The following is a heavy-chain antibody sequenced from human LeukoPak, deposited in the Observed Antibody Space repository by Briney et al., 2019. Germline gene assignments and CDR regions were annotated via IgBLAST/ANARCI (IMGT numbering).Heavy chain of an antibody. Sequence: ASVKVSCKASGGTFSSYAISWVRQAPGQGLEWMGGIIPIFGTANYAQKFQGRVTITADESTSTAYVELSSLRSEDTAVYYCARWIRGVGYYYYGMDVWGKGTTVTVSS. V-gene: IGHV1-69*13. D-gene: IGHD5-18*01. CDR2: IIPIFGTA. CDR3: ARWIRGVGYYYYGMDV. J-gene: IGHJ6*04. CDR1: GGTFSSYA.